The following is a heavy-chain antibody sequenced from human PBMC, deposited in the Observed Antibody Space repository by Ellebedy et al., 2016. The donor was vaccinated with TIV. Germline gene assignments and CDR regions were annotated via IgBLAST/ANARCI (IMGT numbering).Heavy chain of an antibody. D-gene: IGHD4-17*01. CDR2: IIPIFGTA. V-gene: IGHV1-69*13. CDR3: ARGRLTTVTTGGFDP. Sequence: AASVQVSCKASVYTFTSYGISWVRQAPGQRLEWMGGIIPIFGTANYAQKFQGRVTITADESTSTAYMELSSLRSEETAVYYWARGRLTTVTTGGFDPWGQGTLVTVSS. CDR1: VYTFTSYG. J-gene: IGHJ5*02.